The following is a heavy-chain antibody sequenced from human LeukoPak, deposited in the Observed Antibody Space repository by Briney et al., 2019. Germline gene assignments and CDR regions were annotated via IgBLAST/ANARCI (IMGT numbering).Heavy chain of an antibody. D-gene: IGHD3-10*01. CDR2: ISYDGSNK. J-gene: IGHJ4*02. Sequence: PGRSLRLSCAASGFTFSSYAMHWVRQAPGKGLEWVAVISYDGSNKYYADSMKGRFTISRDNSKNTLYLQMNSLRAEDTAVYYCARDITMVRGVGSTHDYWGQGTLVTVSS. V-gene: IGHV3-30-3*01. CDR1: GFTFSSYA. CDR3: ARDITMVRGVGSTHDY.